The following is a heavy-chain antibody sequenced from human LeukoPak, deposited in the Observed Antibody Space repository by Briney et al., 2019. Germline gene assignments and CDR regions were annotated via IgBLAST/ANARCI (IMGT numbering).Heavy chain of an antibody. V-gene: IGHV3-30-3*01. CDR1: GFTFSSYA. Sequence: GRSLRLSCAASGFTFSSYAMHWVRQAPGKGLEWVAVISYDGSNKYYADSVRGRFTISRDNAKNSLYLQMNSLGADDTAVYYCARDAYSSGWPDYSDCWGQGTLVTVSS. CDR3: ARDAYSSGWPDYSDC. J-gene: IGHJ4*02. D-gene: IGHD6-19*01. CDR2: ISYDGSNK.